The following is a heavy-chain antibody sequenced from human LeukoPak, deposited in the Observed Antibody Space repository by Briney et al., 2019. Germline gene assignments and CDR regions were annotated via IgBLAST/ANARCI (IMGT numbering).Heavy chain of an antibody. V-gene: IGHV4-38-2*02. D-gene: IGHD2-15*01. CDR1: GYSISSGYY. J-gene: IGHJ4*02. CDR2: IYHSGNT. Sequence: SETLSLTCTVSGYSISSGYYWGWIRQPPGKGLEWIGSIYHSGNTYYNPSLKSRVTISVDTSKNQFSLKLSSVTAADTAVYYCARDYYCSGGSCYSGNYWGQGTLVTVSS. CDR3: ARDYYCSGGSCYSGNY.